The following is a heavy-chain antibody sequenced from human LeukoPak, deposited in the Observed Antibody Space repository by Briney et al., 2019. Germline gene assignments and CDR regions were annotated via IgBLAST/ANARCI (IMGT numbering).Heavy chain of an antibody. CDR3: ANRAYYYDSSGYSHFDY. CDR2: ISYDGSNK. J-gene: IGHJ4*02. Sequence: TGGSLRLSCAASGFTSSSYAMHWVRQAPGKGLEWVAVISYDGSNKYYADSVKGRFTISRDNSKNTLYLQMNSLRAEDTAVYYCANRAYYYDSSGYSHFDYWGQGTLVTVSS. D-gene: IGHD3-22*01. V-gene: IGHV3-30-3*01. CDR1: GFTSSSYA.